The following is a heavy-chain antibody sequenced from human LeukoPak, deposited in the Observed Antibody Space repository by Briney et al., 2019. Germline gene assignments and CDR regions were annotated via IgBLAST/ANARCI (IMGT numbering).Heavy chain of an antibody. Sequence: GGSLRLSCAASGFTFSSYAMHWVRQAPGKGLEWVAVISYDGSNKYYADSVKGRFTISRDNSKNTLYLQMNSLRAEDTAVYYCARDQPGGDAFDIWGQGTMVTVSS. D-gene: IGHD3-10*01. CDR1: GFTFSSYA. CDR2: ISYDGSNK. V-gene: IGHV3-30*04. CDR3: ARDQPGGDAFDI. J-gene: IGHJ3*02.